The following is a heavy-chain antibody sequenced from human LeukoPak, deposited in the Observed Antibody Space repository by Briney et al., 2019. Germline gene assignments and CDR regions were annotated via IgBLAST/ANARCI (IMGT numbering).Heavy chain of an antibody. J-gene: IGHJ3*01. CDR2: LSYGGTNK. V-gene: IGHV3-30-3*01. Sequence: HSGGSLRLSCAASGFTFSDYAMHWVRQAPGKGLEWVAVLSYGGTNKYYADSVKGRFTISRDNSKNTMFLQMNSLRAEDTAVYHCARDGSGYANDAFDFWGQGTMVTVSS. CDR3: ARDGSGYANDAFDF. CDR1: GFTFSDYA. D-gene: IGHD3-3*01.